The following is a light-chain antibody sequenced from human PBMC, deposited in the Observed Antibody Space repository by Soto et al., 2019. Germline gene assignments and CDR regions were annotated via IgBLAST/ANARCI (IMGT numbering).Light chain of an antibody. Sequence: QSALTQPASVSGSPGQSITISCTGISSDVGGYQYVSWYQQHPVKAPKLIISDVSNRPSGVSNRFSGSKSGNTPSLTISGPQAGEEGYNYRTSRANPPSQVVFGGGT. CDR2: DVS. V-gene: IGLV2-14*03. CDR3: TSRANPPSQVV. CDR1: SSDVGGYQY. J-gene: IGLJ2*01.